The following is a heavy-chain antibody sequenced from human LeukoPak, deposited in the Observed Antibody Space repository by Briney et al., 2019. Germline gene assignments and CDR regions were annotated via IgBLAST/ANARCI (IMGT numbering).Heavy chain of an antibody. CDR3: ARTRITMVRGVIITGTRDAFDI. V-gene: IGHV4-59*01. D-gene: IGHD3-10*01. CDR2: IYYGGST. Sequence: PSETLSLTCTVSGGSISSYYWSWIRQPPGKGLEWIGYIYYGGSTNYNPSLKSRVTISVDTSKNQFSLKLSSVTAADTAVYYCARTRITMVRGVIITGTRDAFDIWGQGTMVTVSS. J-gene: IGHJ3*02. CDR1: GGSISSYY.